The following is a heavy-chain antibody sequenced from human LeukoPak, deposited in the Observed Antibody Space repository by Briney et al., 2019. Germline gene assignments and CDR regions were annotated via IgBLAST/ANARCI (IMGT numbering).Heavy chain of an antibody. Sequence: GGSLRLSCAASGFTFSSYSMNWVRQAPGKGLEWVSSISSSGSYIYYADSVKGRFTISRDNAKNSLYLQMNSLRAEDTAVYYCARALRFLGTNDYWGQGTLVTVSS. CDR1: GFTFSSYS. V-gene: IGHV3-21*01. CDR3: ARALRFLGTNDY. D-gene: IGHD3-3*01. J-gene: IGHJ4*02. CDR2: ISSSGSYI.